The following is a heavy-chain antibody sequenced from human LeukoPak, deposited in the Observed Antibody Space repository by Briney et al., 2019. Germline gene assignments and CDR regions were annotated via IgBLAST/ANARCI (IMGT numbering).Heavy chain of an antibody. J-gene: IGHJ4*02. D-gene: IGHD6-13*01. CDR2: IKTKTAGRTT. V-gene: IGHV3-15*01. Sequence: GGSLRLSCAASGFIFSNAWMNWVRQAPGKGLEWVGRIKTKTAGRTTDYAAPLKGRFTISRDDSKNTLYLQMDSLKTEDTAVYYCTWYSSSWYYFDYWGQGTLVTVSS. CDR3: TWYSSSWYYFDY. CDR1: GFIFSNAW.